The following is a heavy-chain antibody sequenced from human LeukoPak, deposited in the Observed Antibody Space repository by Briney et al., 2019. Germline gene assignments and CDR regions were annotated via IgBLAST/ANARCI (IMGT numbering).Heavy chain of an antibody. Sequence: GGSLGLSCEGSGFSVSTNYMNWVRQAAGKGLEWVSILYSGGSTYYADSVKGRFTVSRDSSKNTLYLHMNSLRAEDTAVYYCARVGDHYHWYLDVWGRGTLVTASS. CDR1: GFSVSTNY. CDR2: LYSGGST. J-gene: IGHJ2*01. D-gene: IGHD3-10*01. V-gene: IGHV3-53*01. CDR3: ARVGDHYHWYLDV.